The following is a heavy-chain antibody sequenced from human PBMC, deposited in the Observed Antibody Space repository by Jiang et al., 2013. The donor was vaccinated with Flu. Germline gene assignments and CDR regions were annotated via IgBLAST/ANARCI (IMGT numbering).Heavy chain of an antibody. J-gene: IGHJ1*01. Sequence: VQLVESGGGLVQPGGSLRLSCAASGFTFSNYGLSWIRQAPGKGLEWVSFISGSAGSTYYADSVKGRFTISRDNSKNTLDLQMNSLRVEDTAVYYCARSYSGRYRHWGQGTWSPSP. CDR2: ISGSAGST. CDR3: ARSYSGRYRH. V-gene: IGHV3-23*04. CDR1: GFTFSNYG. D-gene: IGHD1-26*01.